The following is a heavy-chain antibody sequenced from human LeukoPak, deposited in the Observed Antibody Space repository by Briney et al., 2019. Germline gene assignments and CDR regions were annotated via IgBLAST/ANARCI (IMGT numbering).Heavy chain of an antibody. CDR1: GYTFTSYA. J-gene: IGHJ3*02. CDR2: INTNTGNP. Sequence: GASVKVSCKASGYTFTSYAMNWVRQAPGQGLEWMGWINTNTGNPTYAQGFTGRFVFSLDTSVSTAYLQISSLKAEDTAVYYCATRRVEEWELRIADAFDIWGQGTMVTVSS. D-gene: IGHD1-26*01. V-gene: IGHV7-4-1*02. CDR3: ATRRVEEWELRIADAFDI.